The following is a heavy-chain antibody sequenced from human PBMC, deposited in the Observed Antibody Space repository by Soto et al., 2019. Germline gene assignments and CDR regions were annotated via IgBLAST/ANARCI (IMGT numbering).Heavy chain of an antibody. CDR2: IGPTGDT. V-gene: IGHV4-34*02. CDR3: ARNGVGVGFDL. CDR1: GRSMSGYN. D-gene: IGHD3-10*01. Sequence: QVQQQQWGARLLKPSETLSLTCAEYGRSMSGYNWSWLRRSPVRGLEWIGEIGPTGDTNYGPSFMSRVTVSVDTSKYELSLRLTQVTAADTATYRCARNGVGVGFDLWGLGTMVSVSS. J-gene: IGHJ3*01.